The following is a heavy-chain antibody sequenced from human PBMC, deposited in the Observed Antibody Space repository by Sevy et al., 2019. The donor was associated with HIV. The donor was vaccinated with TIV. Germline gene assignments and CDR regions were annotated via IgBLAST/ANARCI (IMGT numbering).Heavy chain of an antibody. V-gene: IGHV1-2*06. J-gene: IGHJ6*02. CDR1: GYTFTDED. CDR2: IFPNSGVT. D-gene: IGHD1-7*01. CDR3: ARDAGGGTTNSGLDV. Sequence: ASVKVSCKASGYTFTDEDLHWVRQAPGQGLEWIGRIFPNSGVTKSAQRFRGRVTMTRDTSISTAYMELSGLRSDDTAVYYCARDAGGGTTNSGLDVWGQGTTVTVSS.